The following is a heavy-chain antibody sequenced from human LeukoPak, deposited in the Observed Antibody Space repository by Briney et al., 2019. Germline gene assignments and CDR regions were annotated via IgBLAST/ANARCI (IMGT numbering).Heavy chain of an antibody. Sequence: PGGSLRLSCAASGFTFSSYEMNWVRQAPGRGLEWVSYISSSDGTIYYADSVKGRFTISRDNAKNSLYLQMNSLRAVDTAVYYCARDHSSSFDSWGQGTLVTVSS. CDR2: ISSSDGTI. V-gene: IGHV3-48*03. D-gene: IGHD6-13*01. CDR1: GFTFSSYE. J-gene: IGHJ4*02. CDR3: ARDHSSSFDS.